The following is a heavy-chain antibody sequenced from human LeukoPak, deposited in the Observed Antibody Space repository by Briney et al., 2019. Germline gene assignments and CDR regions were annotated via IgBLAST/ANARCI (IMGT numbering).Heavy chain of an antibody. Sequence: PGRSLRLSCAASGFTFSSYAMHWVRQAPGKGLEWVAVISYDGSNKYYADSVKGRFTISRDNSKNTLYLQMNSLRAEDTAVYYCARDSQTTTVVTPAEYFQHWGQGTLVTVSS. CDR3: ARDSQTTTVVTPAEYFQH. CDR1: GFTFSSYA. J-gene: IGHJ1*01. D-gene: IGHD4-17*01. CDR2: ISYDGSNK. V-gene: IGHV3-30-3*01.